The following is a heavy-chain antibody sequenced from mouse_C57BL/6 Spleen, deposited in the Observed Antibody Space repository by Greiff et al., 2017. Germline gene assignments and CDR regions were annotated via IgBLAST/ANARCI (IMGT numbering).Heavy chain of an antibody. V-gene: IGHV1-72*01. D-gene: IGHD1-1*01. CDR2: IDPNSGGT. Sequence: QVQLQQSGAELVKPGASVKLSCKASGYTFTSYWMHWVKQRPGRGLEWIGRIDPNSGGTKYNEKFKSKATLTVDKPSSTAYMQLSSLTSEDSAVYYCAGDYYGSSPYWYFDVWGTGTTVTVSS. J-gene: IGHJ1*03. CDR1: GYTFTSYW. CDR3: AGDYYGSSPYWYFDV.